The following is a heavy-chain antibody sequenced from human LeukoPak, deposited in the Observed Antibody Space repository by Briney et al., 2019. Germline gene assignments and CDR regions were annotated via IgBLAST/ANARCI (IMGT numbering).Heavy chain of an antibody. D-gene: IGHD2-15*01. CDR1: GDSIRSSY. Sequence: SETLSLTCTVSGDSIRSSYWSWIRQPPGETLEWVGYIYYSGSANYNPSLKDRVSMSVDTSKNQLSLRLSSVTTADTAVYYCARERGGQRSGQFDQWGQGILVTVSS. V-gene: IGHV4-59*01. CDR2: IYYSGSA. J-gene: IGHJ4*02. CDR3: ARERGGQRSGQFDQ.